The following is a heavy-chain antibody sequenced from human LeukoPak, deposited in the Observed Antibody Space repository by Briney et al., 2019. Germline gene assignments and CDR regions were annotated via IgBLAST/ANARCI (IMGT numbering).Heavy chain of an antibody. CDR3: ANTYYDYVWGSN. CDR1: GFTFSSFG. D-gene: IGHD3-16*01. CDR2: IWYDGTNK. V-gene: IGHV3-33*06. Sequence: PGGSLRLSCAASGFTFSSFGMHWVRQAPGKGLEWVAVIWYDGTNKYYADSVKGRFTIPRDNSKNTLYLQMNSLRDEDTAVYYCANTYYDYVWGSNWGQGTLVTVSS. J-gene: IGHJ4*02.